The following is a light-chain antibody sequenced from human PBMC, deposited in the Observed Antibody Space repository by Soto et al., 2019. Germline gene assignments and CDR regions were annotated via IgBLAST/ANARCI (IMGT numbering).Light chain of an antibody. J-gene: IGKJ4*01. CDR2: LRS. CDR3: MQALHTPLT. CDR1: QSLLHSNGYNY. Sequence: DIVMTQSPLSLPVTPGEPASISCRSSQSLLHSNGYNYLDWYLQKPGQSPQLLIYLRSNWASGVPDRFSGSRSGTDFTVKISRVEAEDVGVYYCMQALHTPLTFGGGTKVESK. V-gene: IGKV2-28*01.